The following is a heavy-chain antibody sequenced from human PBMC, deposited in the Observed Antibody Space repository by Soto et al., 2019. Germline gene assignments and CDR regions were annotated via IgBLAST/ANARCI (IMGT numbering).Heavy chain of an antibody. CDR2: FDPEDGET. CDR1: GYTLTELS. Sequence: ASVKVSCKVSGYTLTELSMHWVRQDPGKGLEWMGGFDPEDGETIYAQKFQGRVTMTEDTSTDTAYMELSSLRSEDTAVYYCATEIAYYDYVWGSYRRHSFDYWGQGTLVTVSS. J-gene: IGHJ4*02. D-gene: IGHD3-16*02. V-gene: IGHV1-24*01. CDR3: ATEIAYYDYVWGSYRRHSFDY.